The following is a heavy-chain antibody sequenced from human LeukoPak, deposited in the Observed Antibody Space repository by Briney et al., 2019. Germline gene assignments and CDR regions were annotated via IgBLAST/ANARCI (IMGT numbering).Heavy chain of an antibody. D-gene: IGHD3-16*01. CDR1: GGSISSSSYY. V-gene: IGHV4-39*01. CDR3: AEGVYYFDY. CDR2: IYYSGST. Sequence: SETLSLTCTVPGGSISSSSYYWGWIRQPPGKGLEWIGSIYYSGSTYYNPSLKSRVTISVDTSKNQFSLKLSSVTAADTAVYYCAEGVYYFDYWGQGTLVTVSS. J-gene: IGHJ4*02.